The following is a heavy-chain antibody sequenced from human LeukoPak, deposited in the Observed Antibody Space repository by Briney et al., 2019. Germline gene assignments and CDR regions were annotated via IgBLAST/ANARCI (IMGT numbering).Heavy chain of an antibody. CDR1: GFTFNTYA. D-gene: IGHD6-19*01. Sequence: GGSLRLSCEASGFTFNTYAIYWVRQAPGKGLEGVSGICGSGGCTYYADSVKGRFTISRDNSKNTVYLQMNSLTADDTAVYYCAKTTVGYSSGRYPGWPADCWGQGPLVTVSS. CDR2: ICGSGGCT. V-gene: IGHV3-23*01. CDR3: AKTTVGYSSGRYPGWPADC. J-gene: IGHJ4*02.